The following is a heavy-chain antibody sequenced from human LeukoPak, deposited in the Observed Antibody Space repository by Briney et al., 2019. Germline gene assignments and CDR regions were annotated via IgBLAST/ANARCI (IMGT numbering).Heavy chain of an antibody. Sequence: PSETLSLTCGVSGFSISSGYYWGWIRPPPGKGLEWIGSICHSGNTFYNPSLKSRVTISVDTSKNQSSLKLKFVTAADTAMYYWARDLWFGESRGGHWGQGTLVTVSS. CDR1: GFSISSGYY. J-gene: IGHJ4*02. CDR2: ICHSGNT. D-gene: IGHD3-10*01. CDR3: ARDLWFGESRGGH. V-gene: IGHV4-38-2*02.